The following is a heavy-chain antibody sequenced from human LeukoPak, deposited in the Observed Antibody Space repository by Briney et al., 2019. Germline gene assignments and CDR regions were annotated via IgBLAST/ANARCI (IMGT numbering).Heavy chain of an antibody. CDR2: ISGSGDST. CDR1: GFTFSSYA. J-gene: IGHJ4*02. Sequence: GGSLRLSCAASGFTFSSYAMSWVRQAPGKGLEWVSGISGSGDSTYYADSVKGRFTTSRDNSKNTLYLQMNSLRAEDTAVYYCAKDLGSGLPMSLFGTRYYYFDYWGQGTLVTVSS. V-gene: IGHV3-23*01. CDR3: AKDLGSGLPMSLFGTRYYYFDY. D-gene: IGHD3-10*02.